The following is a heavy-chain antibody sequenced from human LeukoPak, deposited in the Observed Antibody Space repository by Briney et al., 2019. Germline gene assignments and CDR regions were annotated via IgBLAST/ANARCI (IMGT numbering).Heavy chain of an antibody. CDR3: ARHWEGVESDAFDI. J-gene: IGHJ3*02. CDR2: IKEDGSEK. D-gene: IGHD1-26*01. CDR1: GFTFRSYW. V-gene: IGHV3-7*04. Sequence: GGSLRLSCVASGFTFRSYWMNWVRQAPGKGLEWVANIKEDGSEKNYVDSVKGRFTISRDNAKNSLYLQMNSLRADDTALYYCARHWEGVESDAFDIWGQGTMVTVSS.